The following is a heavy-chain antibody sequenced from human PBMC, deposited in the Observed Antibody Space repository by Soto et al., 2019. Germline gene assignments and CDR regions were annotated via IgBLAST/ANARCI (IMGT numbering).Heavy chain of an antibody. V-gene: IGHV4-59*01. Sequence: SATLSLTXTVSGGSISSYYWSWIRQPPGKGLEWIGYVYYGGSTNYHPSLKSRVTISVDTSKNQFSLKLSSVTAADPAVYYCARSKSGSYFRYWGQGTLVTVSS. J-gene: IGHJ4*02. CDR1: GGSISSYY. D-gene: IGHD1-26*01. CDR3: ARSKSGSYFRY. CDR2: VYYGGST.